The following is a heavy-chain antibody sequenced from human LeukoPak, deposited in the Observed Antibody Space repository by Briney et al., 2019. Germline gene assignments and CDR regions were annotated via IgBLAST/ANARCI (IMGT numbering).Heavy chain of an antibody. CDR1: GYTFTGYY. Sequence: GASVKVSCKASGYTFTGYYIHWVRQAPGQGLEWMGWINPNRGGGTNYAQKFKGRVTMTRDTSISTAYMELSRLRSDDTAVYYCASDSTNSYYDSSGALDYWGQGTLVTVSS. V-gene: IGHV1-2*02. J-gene: IGHJ4*02. CDR2: INPNRGGGT. CDR3: ASDSTNSYYDSSGALDY. D-gene: IGHD3-22*01.